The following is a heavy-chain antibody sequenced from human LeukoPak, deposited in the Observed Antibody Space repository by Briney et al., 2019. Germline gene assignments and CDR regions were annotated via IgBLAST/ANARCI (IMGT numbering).Heavy chain of an antibody. CDR3: ARVWYSGSYYYHYYMDV. CDR2: INSDGSNT. D-gene: IGHD1-26*01. CDR1: GFTFSNYW. J-gene: IGHJ6*03. Sequence: GGSLRLSCAASGFTFSNYWMHWVRQAPGKGLVWVSRINSDGSNTIYADSVKGRFTISRDNAKNTVYLQMNSLKAEDTAVYYCARVWYSGSYYYHYYMDVWGKGTTVTISS. V-gene: IGHV3-74*01.